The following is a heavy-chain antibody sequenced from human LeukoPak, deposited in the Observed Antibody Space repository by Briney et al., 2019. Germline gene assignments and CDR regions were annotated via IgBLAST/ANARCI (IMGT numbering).Heavy chain of an antibody. J-gene: IGHJ6*02. CDR3: ARHLASSVVPAANTPYYYYYGMDV. D-gene: IGHD2-2*01. CDR2: IYPGDSDT. CDR1: GYSFTSYW. Sequence: GESLKISCKGSGYSFTSYWIGWVRQMPGKGLEWMGIIYPGDSDTRYSPSFQGQVTISADKSISTAYLQWSSLKASDTAMYYCARHLASSVVPAANTPYYYYYGMDVWGQGTTVTVSS. V-gene: IGHV5-51*01.